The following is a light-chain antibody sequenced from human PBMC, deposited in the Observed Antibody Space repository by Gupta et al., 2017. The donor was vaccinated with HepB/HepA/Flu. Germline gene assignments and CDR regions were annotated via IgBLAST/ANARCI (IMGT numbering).Light chain of an antibody. V-gene: IGKV3-15*01. Sequence: EIVMTPSPATLSVSPGERATLSCRASQSIISNLAGYQQQPAQAPRLLIYGASTRATGSPARSISSGWWREFIPIIISRQAEEFAVDYCHQHHSWSPLTFGGGTKVEIK. CDR1: QSIISN. CDR2: GAS. CDR3: HQHHSWSPLT. J-gene: IGKJ4*01.